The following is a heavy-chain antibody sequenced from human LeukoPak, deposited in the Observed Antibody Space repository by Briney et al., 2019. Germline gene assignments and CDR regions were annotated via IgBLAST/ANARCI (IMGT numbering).Heavy chain of an antibody. CDR3: ARVATGEGGGCYDCYGMDV. J-gene: IGHJ6*02. CDR1: GFTFSSYS. V-gene: IGHV3-48*04. Sequence: GGSLRLSCAASGFTFSSYSMNWVRRAPGKGLEWVSYISSSSSTIYYADSVKGRFTISRDNAKNSLYLQMNSLRAEDTAAYYCARVATGEGGGCYDCYGMDVWGQGTTVTVSS. CDR2: ISSSSSTI. D-gene: IGHD2-15*01.